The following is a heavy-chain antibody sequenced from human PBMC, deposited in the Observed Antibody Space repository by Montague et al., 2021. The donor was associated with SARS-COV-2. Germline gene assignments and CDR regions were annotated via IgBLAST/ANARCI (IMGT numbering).Heavy chain of an antibody. Sequence: SETRSLTCTVSGDSISGLYWNWIRQPPGKGLEWIGKIYYSGITNYNPSXKSRVTISVDTSKNQFSLKLISVTAADTALYYCARGVAAAPDTSDYWGQGTLVTVSA. CDR2: IYYSGIT. V-gene: IGHV4-59*13. CDR3: ARGVAAAPDTSDY. D-gene: IGHD6-13*01. J-gene: IGHJ4*02. CDR1: GDSISGLY.